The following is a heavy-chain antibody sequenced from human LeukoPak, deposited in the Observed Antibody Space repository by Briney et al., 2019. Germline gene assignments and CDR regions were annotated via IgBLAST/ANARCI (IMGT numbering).Heavy chain of an antibody. D-gene: IGHD3-3*01. CDR1: GYSISSGYY. J-gene: IGHJ6*03. CDR2: IYHSGST. V-gene: IGHV4-38-2*02. Sequence: PSETLSLTCTVSGYSISSGYYWGWIRQPPGKGLEWIGSIYHSGSTYYNPSLKSRVTISVDTSKNQFSLKLSSVTAADTAVYYCARAPYLLAGYYMDVWGKGTTVTVSS. CDR3: ARAPYLLAGYYMDV.